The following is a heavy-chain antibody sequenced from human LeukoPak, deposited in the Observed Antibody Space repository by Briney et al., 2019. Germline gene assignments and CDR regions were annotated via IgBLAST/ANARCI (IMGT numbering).Heavy chain of an antibody. J-gene: IGHJ3*02. Sequence: GGSLRLSCAASGFTVSSNYMSWVRQAPGKGLEWVSVIYSGGSTYYADSVKGRFTISRDNAKNSLYLQMNSLRAEDTALYYCARGDYGGNSGGGAFDIWGQGTMVTDSS. CDR3: ARGDYGGNSGGGAFDI. CDR2: IYSGGST. D-gene: IGHD4-23*01. CDR1: GFTVSSNY. V-gene: IGHV3-53*01.